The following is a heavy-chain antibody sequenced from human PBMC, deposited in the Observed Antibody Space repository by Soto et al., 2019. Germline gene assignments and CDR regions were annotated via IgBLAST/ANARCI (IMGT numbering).Heavy chain of an antibody. D-gene: IGHD2-21*01. CDR2: IRNKVNTYAT. J-gene: IGHJ4*02. V-gene: IGHV3-73*02. CDR1: GFTFTDSA. CDR3: SRRRDWTATDPLDY. Sequence: EVQLVESGGGLVQPGGSLKLSCAASGFTFTDSAIHWVRQASGKGPEWVGRIRNKVNTYATAYAASGKGRFTISRDDXXGTTYLQMNSLKTEDTAVYYCSRRRDWTATDPLDYWGQGTLVTVSS.